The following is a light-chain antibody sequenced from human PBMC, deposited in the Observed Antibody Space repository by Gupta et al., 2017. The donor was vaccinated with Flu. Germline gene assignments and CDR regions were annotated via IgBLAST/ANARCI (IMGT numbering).Light chain of an antibody. Sequence: EIVMTQSPATQSVSPGERVTLSCRASQSVSSTLAWYQQKPGQAPRLLIYDASTRATGTPARFSGSGSGTEFTLTISSLQSEDFAVYYCQRYNDWPPWTFGQGTKVEIK. V-gene: IGKV3-15*01. CDR1: QSVSST. CDR3: QRYNDWPPWT. J-gene: IGKJ1*01. CDR2: DAS.